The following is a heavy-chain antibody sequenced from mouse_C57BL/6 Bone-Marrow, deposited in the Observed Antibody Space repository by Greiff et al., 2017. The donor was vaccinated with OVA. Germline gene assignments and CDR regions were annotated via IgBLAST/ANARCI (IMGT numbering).Heavy chain of an antibody. CDR3: AILTTAVATGGAMDY. Sequence: QVQLQQSGAELMKPGASVKLSCKATGYTFTGYWIEWVKQRPGHGLEWIGEILPGSGSTNYNEKFKGKATFTADTSSNTAYMQLSSLTTEDSAIYYGAILTTAVATGGAMDYWGQGTSVTVSS. CDR2: ILPGSGST. V-gene: IGHV1-9*01. J-gene: IGHJ4*01. D-gene: IGHD1-1*01. CDR1: GYTFTGYW.